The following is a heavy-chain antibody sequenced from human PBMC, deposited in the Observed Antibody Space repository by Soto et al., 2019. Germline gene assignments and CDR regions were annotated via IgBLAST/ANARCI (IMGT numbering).Heavy chain of an antibody. Sequence: SVKVSCKASGGTFSSYAISWVRQAPGQGLEWMGGIIPIFGTANYAQKFQGRVTITADESTSTAYMELSSLGSEDTAVYYCARDHLYYYDSSGYSPLDYWGQGTLVTVSS. D-gene: IGHD3-22*01. CDR1: GGTFSSYA. CDR2: IIPIFGTA. V-gene: IGHV1-69*13. J-gene: IGHJ4*02. CDR3: ARDHLYYYDSSGYSPLDY.